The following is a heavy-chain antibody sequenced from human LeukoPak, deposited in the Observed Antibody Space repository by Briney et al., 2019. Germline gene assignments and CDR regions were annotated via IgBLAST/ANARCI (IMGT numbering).Heavy chain of an antibody. D-gene: IGHD3-10*01. CDR2: ISSSSITI. CDR1: GFTFSDYN. Sequence: QTGGSLRLSCAASGFTFSDYNMNWVRQAPAKGLEWVSHISSSSITIYYADSVKGRFTISRDNAKSSLYLQMNSLGDEDTAVYYCARVIWSSGSFDHWGQGTLVTVSS. J-gene: IGHJ5*02. CDR3: ARVIWSSGSFDH. V-gene: IGHV3-48*02.